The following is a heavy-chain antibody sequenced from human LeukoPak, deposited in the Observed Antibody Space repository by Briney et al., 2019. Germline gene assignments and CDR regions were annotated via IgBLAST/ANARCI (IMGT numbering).Heavy chain of an antibody. CDR2: IWYDGSNK. J-gene: IGHJ4*02. Sequence: GGPLSLSCAASGFSFTNYGMHWVREAPGKGLEWVAGIWYDGSNKDYADSVKGRFTVSRDNSKNTLYLQMNSLRAEDTAVYYCARDASGLSDSGGYTYFDYWGQGTLVSVST. CDR3: ARDASGLSDSGGYTYFDY. V-gene: IGHV3-33*01. CDR1: GFSFTNYG. D-gene: IGHD3-22*01.